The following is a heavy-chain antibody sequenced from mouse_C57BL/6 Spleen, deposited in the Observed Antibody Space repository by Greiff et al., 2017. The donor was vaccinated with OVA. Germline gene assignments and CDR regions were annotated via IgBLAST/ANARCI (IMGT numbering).Heavy chain of an antibody. D-gene: IGHD1-1*01. CDR1: GYTFTSYW. CDR2: IDPNSGGT. J-gene: IGHJ4*01. CDR3: ARKGDYYGSSSYAMDY. V-gene: IGHV1-72*01. Sequence: QVQLQQPGAELVKPGASVKLSCKASGYTFTSYWMHWVKQRPGRGLEWIGGIDPNSGGTKYNEKFKSKATLTVDKPSSTAYMQLSSMTSEDSAVDDCARKGDYYGSSSYAMDYWGPGASVTVSS.